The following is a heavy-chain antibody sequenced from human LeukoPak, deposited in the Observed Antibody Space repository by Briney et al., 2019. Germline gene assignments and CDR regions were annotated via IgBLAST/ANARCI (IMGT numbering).Heavy chain of an antibody. J-gene: IGHJ4*02. CDR3: ARQVRGVTSDFDY. CDR2: IYYSGST. D-gene: IGHD3-10*01. CDR1: GGSISSYY. V-gene: IGHV4-59*08. Sequence: SETLSLTCTVSGGSISSYYWSWIRQPPGKGLEWIGYIYYSGSTNYNPSLKSRVTISVDTSKNQFSLKLSSVTAADTAVYYCARQVRGVTSDFDYWGQGTLATVSS.